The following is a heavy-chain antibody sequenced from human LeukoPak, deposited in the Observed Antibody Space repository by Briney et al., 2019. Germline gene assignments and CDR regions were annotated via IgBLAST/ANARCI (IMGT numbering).Heavy chain of an antibody. J-gene: IGHJ4*02. CDR2: IYYSGST. Sequence: SETLSLTCTVSGGSISGYYWSWIRQPPGKGLEWIGYIYYSGSTNYNPSLKSRVTISVDTSKNQFSLRLSSVTAADTAVYYCARASYSYDISGWVPFDYWGQGTLVTVSS. D-gene: IGHD3-22*01. CDR3: ARASYSYDISGWVPFDY. CDR1: GGSISGYY. V-gene: IGHV4-59*08.